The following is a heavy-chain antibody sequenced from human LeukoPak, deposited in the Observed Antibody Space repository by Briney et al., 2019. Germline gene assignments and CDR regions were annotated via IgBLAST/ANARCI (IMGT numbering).Heavy chain of an antibody. D-gene: IGHD6-19*01. CDR1: GFTFSSYW. CDR2: IKQDGSEK. J-gene: IGHJ6*03. Sequence: PGGSLRLSCAASGFTFSSYWMSWVRQAPGKGLEWVANIKQDGSEKYYVDSVKGRFTISRDNAKNSLYLQMNSLRAEDTAVYYCARDVAYSSGWYYYYYYYMDVWGKGTTVTISS. V-gene: IGHV3-7*01. CDR3: ARDVAYSSGWYYYYYYYMDV.